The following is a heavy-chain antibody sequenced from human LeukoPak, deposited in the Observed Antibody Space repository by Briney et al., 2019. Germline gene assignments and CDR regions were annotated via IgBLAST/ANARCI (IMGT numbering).Heavy chain of an antibody. J-gene: IGHJ5*01. Sequence: AGESLKISCQGSGFSFTSYWISWVRQMPGKGLEWMGRIDPTDSNTNYSPPSQVHVSFSADKSISTASLQWGSLKASHPAIYYCARNDGSGSYDWFESWGQGTLVTVSS. CDR2: IDPTDSNT. CDR3: ARNDGSGSYDWFES. D-gene: IGHD3-10*01. V-gene: IGHV5-10-1*01. CDR1: GFSFTSYW.